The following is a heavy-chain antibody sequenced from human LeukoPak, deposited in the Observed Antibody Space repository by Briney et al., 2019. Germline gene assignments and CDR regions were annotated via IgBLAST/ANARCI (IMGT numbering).Heavy chain of an antibody. D-gene: IGHD3-10*01. CDR3: AKDDAWLRFGE. Sequence: GGTLRLSCAASGFTFSSYGMSWVRQAPGKGLEWVSAISGSGGSTYYADSVKGRFTISRDNSKNTLFLEVISLTAEDTAVYYCAKDDAWLRFGEWSQGTLVAVSS. CDR2: ISGSGGST. CDR1: GFTFSSYG. J-gene: IGHJ4*02. V-gene: IGHV3-23*01.